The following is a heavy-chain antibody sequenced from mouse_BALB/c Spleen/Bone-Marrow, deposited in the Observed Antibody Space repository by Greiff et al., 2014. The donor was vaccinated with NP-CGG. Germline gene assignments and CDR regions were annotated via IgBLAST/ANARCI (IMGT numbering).Heavy chain of an antibody. D-gene: IGHD2-4*01. J-gene: IGHJ4*01. V-gene: IGHV14-3*02. CDR3: AKYGGLRYAMAY. CDR1: GFNIKDTY. CDR2: IDPANGNT. Sequence: VQLQQSGAELVKPGASVKLSCTASGFNIKDTYMHWVKQRPEQGLEWIGRIDPANGNTKYDPKFQGKATITADTSSNTAYLQLSSLTSEDTAVYYCAKYGGLRYAMAYWGQGTSVTVSS.